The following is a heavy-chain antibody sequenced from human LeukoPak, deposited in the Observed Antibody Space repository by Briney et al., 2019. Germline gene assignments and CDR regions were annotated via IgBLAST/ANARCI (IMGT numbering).Heavy chain of an antibody. V-gene: IGHV3-11*04. CDR3: ASTFPYCGDGSCAL. J-gene: IGHJ1*01. D-gene: IGHD2-15*01. Sequence: GESPRLSCAASGFTFSDYYMTWIRQAPGKGLEWISYISTSAGTIYYADSVRGRFTISRDNAKNSLYLQLDNLRADDTAVYYCASTFPYCGDGSCALGGQGTLVIVSS. CDR1: GFTFSDYY. CDR2: ISTSAGTI.